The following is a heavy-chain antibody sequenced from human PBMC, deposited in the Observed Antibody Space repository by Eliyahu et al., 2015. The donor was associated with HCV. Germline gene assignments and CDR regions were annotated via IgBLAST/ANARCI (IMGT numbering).Heavy chain of an antibody. D-gene: IGHD3-3*01. CDR2: IYYSGST. CDR3: ARASYDFSHKFDP. J-gene: IGHJ5*02. CDR1: XSSISNYY. V-gene: IGHV4-59*01. Sequence: QVHLQESGPGLVKPSETLSLXCTXSXSSISNYYWSWIRQPPGKGLEWIGYIYYSGSTNYNPSLKSRVTISIDTSKNQFSMRLTSVTAADTAVYYCARASYDFSHKFDPWGQGTLVTVSS.